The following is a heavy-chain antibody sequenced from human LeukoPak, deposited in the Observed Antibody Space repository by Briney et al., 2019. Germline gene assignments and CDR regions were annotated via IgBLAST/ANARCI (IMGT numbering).Heavy chain of an antibody. V-gene: IGHV4-39*07. Sequence: ETLSPTCTLSGGSFRGVSYWAWIRQPPGKGLEWIGRISFVGRINYNRSRKRRVCRSIHTSNNDLSLKVTSVTAADTAGYYCARAPWAYGNYVHAFDIWGQGTMVTVSS. J-gene: IGHJ3*02. CDR3: ARAPWAYGNYVHAFDI. CDR2: ISFVGRI. D-gene: IGHD4-11*01. CDR1: GGSFRGVSY.